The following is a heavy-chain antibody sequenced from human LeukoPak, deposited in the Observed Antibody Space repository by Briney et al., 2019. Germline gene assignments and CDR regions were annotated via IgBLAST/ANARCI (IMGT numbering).Heavy chain of an antibody. J-gene: IGHJ4*02. CDR1: GFTFSSYA. D-gene: IGHD3-10*01. Sequence: GGSLRLSCAASGFTFSSYAMSWVRQAPGKGLEWVSAISGSGGSTFYADSVKGRFTISRDNSKNTLYLQMNSLRAEDTAVYYCAKKSYGSGSYLVYFDYWGQGTLVTVSS. CDR3: AKKSYGSGSYLVYFDY. V-gene: IGHV3-23*01. CDR2: ISGSGGST.